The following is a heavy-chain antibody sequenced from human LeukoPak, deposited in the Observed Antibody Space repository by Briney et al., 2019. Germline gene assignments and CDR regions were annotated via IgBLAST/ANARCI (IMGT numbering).Heavy chain of an antibody. CDR3: ARSAIVVVPAATDYYYYMDV. CDR1: GGSISSYY. V-gene: IGHV4-4*07. J-gene: IGHJ6*03. Sequence: SETLSLTCTVSGGSISSYYWSWIRQPAGKGLEWIGRIYTSGSTNYNPSLKSRVTMSVDTSKNQFSLKLSSVTAADTAVYYCARSAIVVVPAATDYYYYMDVWGKGTTVTVSS. D-gene: IGHD2-2*01. CDR2: IYTSGST.